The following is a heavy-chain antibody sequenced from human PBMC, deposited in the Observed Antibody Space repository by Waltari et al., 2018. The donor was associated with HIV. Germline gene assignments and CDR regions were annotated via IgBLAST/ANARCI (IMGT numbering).Heavy chain of an antibody. Sequence: LVESGGDLVQSGTSLRLSCEASRFSFSDYDMFWVRQAPGKGLEGVGVRSNDGKDKKYVDSVKSRFNVSRDNVKNTLYLYMSRLRPEDTSVYYCVRETSGRDAFDIWGLGTQVIVSS. D-gene: IGHD2-15*01. CDR3: VRETSGRDAFDI. J-gene: IGHJ3*02. CDR1: RFSFSDYD. V-gene: IGHV3-30*15. CDR2: RSNDGKDK.